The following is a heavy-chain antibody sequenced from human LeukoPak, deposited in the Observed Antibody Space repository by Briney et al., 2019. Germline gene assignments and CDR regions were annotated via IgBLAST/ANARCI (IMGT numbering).Heavy chain of an antibody. J-gene: IGHJ4*02. CDR3: AKGYGEDFDY. CDR1: GFTFSTYD. Sequence: GGSLRLSCAASGFTFSTYDMHWVRQAPGKGLEWVAFIRYDGSNKYNVDSVKGRFTISRDNSKNTLYLQMNSLRAEDTAVYYCAKGYGEDFDYWGQGTLVTVSS. V-gene: IGHV3-30*02. CDR2: IRYDGSNK. D-gene: IGHD5-18*01.